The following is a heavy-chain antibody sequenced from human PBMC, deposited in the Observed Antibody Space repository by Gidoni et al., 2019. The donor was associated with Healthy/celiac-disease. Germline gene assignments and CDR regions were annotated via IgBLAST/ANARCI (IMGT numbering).Heavy chain of an antibody. Sequence: EVQLLESGGGLVQPGGSLRLSCAASGFPFRSSARSWVRQAPGKGLEWVSAISGSGGSTYYADSVKGRFTISRDNSKNTLYLQMNSLRAEDTAVYYCAKDLGSGWVYYYYYYMDVWGKGTTVTVSS. CDR2: ISGSGGST. V-gene: IGHV3-23*01. D-gene: IGHD6-19*01. CDR3: AKDLGSGWVYYYYYYMDV. J-gene: IGHJ6*03. CDR1: GFPFRSSA.